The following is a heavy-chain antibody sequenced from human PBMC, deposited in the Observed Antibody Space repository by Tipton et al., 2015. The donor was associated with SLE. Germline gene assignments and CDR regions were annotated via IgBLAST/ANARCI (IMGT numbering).Heavy chain of an antibody. CDR2: IWYDAVNK. Sequence: RSLRLSCEGSGFTFKSYGFHWVRQAPGKGLEWVAHIWYDAVNKYYADSVKGRFTVSRDNSKNVLYLQMNSLGADDTAVYYCVRDRGTSYFDYWGQGTLVTVSS. CDR3: VRDRGTSYFDY. CDR1: GFTFKSYG. D-gene: IGHD3-10*01. J-gene: IGHJ4*02. V-gene: IGHV3-33*01.